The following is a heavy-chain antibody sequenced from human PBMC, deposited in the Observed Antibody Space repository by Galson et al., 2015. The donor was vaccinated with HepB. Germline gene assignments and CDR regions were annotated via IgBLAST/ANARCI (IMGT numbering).Heavy chain of an antibody. J-gene: IGHJ4*02. V-gene: IGHV2-70*04. CDR1: GFSISTTGMR. CDR3: ARKLGHVGYDC. D-gene: IGHD5-12*01. CDR2: IDWDDDK. Sequence: PALVKPTQTLTLTCSFSGFSISTTGMRVNWIRQPPGKALEWLARIDWDDDKFYTTSLKTRLTISKDTSKNQVVLTMTNMDPMDTATYYCARKLGHVGYDCWGQGTLVTVSS.